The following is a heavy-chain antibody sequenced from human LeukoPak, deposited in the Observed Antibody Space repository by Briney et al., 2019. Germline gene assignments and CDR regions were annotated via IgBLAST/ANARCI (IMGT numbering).Heavy chain of an antibody. CDR3: ARDWQLVLDY. J-gene: IGHJ4*02. Sequence: SETLSLTCTVSGGSISSSSYYWGWIRQPPGKGLEWIGSIYYNGSTYYNPSLKSRVTISVDTSKNQFSLKLSSVTAADTAVYYCARDWQLVLDYWGQGTLVTVSS. V-gene: IGHV4-39*02. CDR1: GGSISSSSYY. CDR2: IYYNGST. D-gene: IGHD6-6*01.